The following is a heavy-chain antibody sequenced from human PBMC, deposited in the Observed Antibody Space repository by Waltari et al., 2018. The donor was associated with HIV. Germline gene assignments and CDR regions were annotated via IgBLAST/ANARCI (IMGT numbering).Heavy chain of an antibody. V-gene: IGHV1-69*01. Sequence: QVQPVQSGAEVKKPGSSVKVSCKASGGNFSNSAINWVRQAPEQGLEWMGVIIPIFGSPNYAQKFQGRVTITADESTSTVYMKLSSLRSEDTAVYYCASASRDTAMGAFDIWGQGTMVTVSS. CDR3: ASASRDTAMGAFDI. J-gene: IGHJ3*02. CDR1: GGNFSNSA. CDR2: IIPIFGSP. D-gene: IGHD5-18*01.